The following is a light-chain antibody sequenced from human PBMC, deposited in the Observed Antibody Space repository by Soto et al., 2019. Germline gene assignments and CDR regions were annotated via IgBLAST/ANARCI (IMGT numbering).Light chain of an antibody. J-gene: IGKJ1*01. CDR2: GAY. CDR3: QQYMSSRT. CDR1: QSVDSTF. Sequence: EIVLTQSPGSLSLSPGERAILSCRASQSVDSTFFAWYQKKPGQAPRLLIYGAYKRATGAPDRFRRSGSGTDFHITTSSLEPEDFTDYCCQQYMSSRTFGPGTKVEI. V-gene: IGKV3-20*01.